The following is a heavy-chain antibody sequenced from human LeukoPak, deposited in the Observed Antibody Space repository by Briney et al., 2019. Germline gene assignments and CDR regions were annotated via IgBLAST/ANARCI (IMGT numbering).Heavy chain of an antibody. CDR2: INWDGGAT. V-gene: IGHV3-20*04. CDR1: GITFDDHG. J-gene: IGHJ4*02. D-gene: IGHD6-13*01. Sequence: GGSLRLSCTDSGITFDDHGMSWVRQAPGKGLEWVSGINWDGGATAYADSVKGRFTISRDNAKNSLFLQMNSLRAEDTALYFCARDLSSSWYSLGYWGQGTLVTVSS. CDR3: ARDLSSSWYSLGY.